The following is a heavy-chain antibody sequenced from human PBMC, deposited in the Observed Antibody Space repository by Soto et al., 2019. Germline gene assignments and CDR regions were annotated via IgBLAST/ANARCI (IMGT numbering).Heavy chain of an antibody. Sequence: SVKVSCKPSGYTFTKNVINWVRQAPGQGLEWMGRIIPILGIANYAQKFQGRVTITADKSTSTAYMELSSLRSEDTAVYYCARVGVATSNYYGMDSWGQGTTVTVSS. CDR1: GYTFTKNV. V-gene: IGHV1-69*04. CDR3: ARVGVATSNYYGMDS. CDR2: IIPILGIA. J-gene: IGHJ6*02. D-gene: IGHD5-12*01.